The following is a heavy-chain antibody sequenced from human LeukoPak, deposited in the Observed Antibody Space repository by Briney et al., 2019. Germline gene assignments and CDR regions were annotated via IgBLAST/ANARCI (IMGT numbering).Heavy chain of an antibody. CDR2: IYYSGST. CDR3: ARDLKPRYFDL. J-gene: IGHJ2*01. V-gene: IGHV4-59*01. CDR1: GGSISSYY. Sequence: TPSETLSLTCTVSGGSISSYYWSWIRQPPGKGLEWIGYIYYSGSTNYNPSLKSRVTISVDTPKNQFSLKLSSVTAADTAVYYCARDLKPRYFDLWGRGTLVTVSS.